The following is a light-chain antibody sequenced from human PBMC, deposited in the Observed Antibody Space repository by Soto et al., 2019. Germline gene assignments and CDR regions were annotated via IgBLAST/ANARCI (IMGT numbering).Light chain of an antibody. CDR2: DAS. Sequence: DIQMTQSPSSLSASIGDRVTITCRASQTIYTWLAWYQQKPGKPPNLLIYDASSLQSGVPSRFSGSGSGTEFTLTITSRQPDDFAPYSCHRYSSNSRTFGQGTKLEIK. CDR1: QTIYTW. CDR3: HRYSSNSRT. J-gene: IGKJ2*01. V-gene: IGKV1-5*01.